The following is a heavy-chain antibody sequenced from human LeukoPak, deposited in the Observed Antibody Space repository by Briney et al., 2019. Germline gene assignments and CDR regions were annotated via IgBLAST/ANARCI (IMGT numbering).Heavy chain of an antibody. CDR3: ARDPEYSSSSGNYYYYYMDV. Sequence: ASVKVSSKASGGPFSSYAISWVRPAPGQGLEWMGGIIPILGTANFTQKFEGRVTITANESTSTAYMELSSMRSEDTAVYYCARDPEYSSSSGNYYYYYMDVWGKGTTVTVSS. V-gene: IGHV1-69*13. CDR1: GGPFSSYA. CDR2: IIPILGTA. J-gene: IGHJ6*03. D-gene: IGHD6-6*01.